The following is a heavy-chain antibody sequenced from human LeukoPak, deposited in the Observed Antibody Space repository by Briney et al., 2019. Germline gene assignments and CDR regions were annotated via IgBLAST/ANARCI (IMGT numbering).Heavy chain of an antibody. CDR2: INHSGST. CDR3: ARENSSSSPPYYFDY. D-gene: IGHD6-6*01. V-gene: IGHV4-34*01. CDR1: GGSFSGYY. Sequence: PSETLSLTCAVYGGSFSGYYWSWIRQPPGKGLEWRGEINHSGSTNYNPSLKSRTTITVETTKNNFSLQRSSVTAADTAVYYCARENSSSSPPYYFDYWGQGTLVTVSS. J-gene: IGHJ4*02.